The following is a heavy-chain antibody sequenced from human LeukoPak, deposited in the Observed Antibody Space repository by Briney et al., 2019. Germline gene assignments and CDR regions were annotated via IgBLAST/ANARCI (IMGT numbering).Heavy chain of an antibody. CDR3: ARHRSYGFDY. Sequence: PGGSLRLPCAASGFTVSSNYMSWVRQAPGKGLEWVSVVYSGSSTNYADSVKGRFIISRDNSKNTLYLQMNSLRAEDTAVYYCARHRSYGFDYWGQGTLVTVSS. V-gene: IGHV3-66*04. D-gene: IGHD1-26*01. CDR1: GFTVSSNY. CDR2: VYSGSST. J-gene: IGHJ4*02.